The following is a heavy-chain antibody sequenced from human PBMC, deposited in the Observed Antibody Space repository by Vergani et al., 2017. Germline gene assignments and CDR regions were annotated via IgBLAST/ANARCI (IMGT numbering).Heavy chain of an antibody. CDR3: ARCAYYDFWSGYGNWYFDL. Sequence: QVQLQESGPGLVKPSETLSLTCTVSGGSISSYYWSWIRQPPGKGLEWIGYIYYSGSTNYNPSLKSRVTISVDTSKNLFSLKLSSVTAADTAVYYCARCAYYDFWSGYGNWYFDLWGRGTLVTVSS. CDR2: IYYSGST. V-gene: IGHV4-59*01. CDR1: GGSISSYY. J-gene: IGHJ2*01. D-gene: IGHD3-3*01.